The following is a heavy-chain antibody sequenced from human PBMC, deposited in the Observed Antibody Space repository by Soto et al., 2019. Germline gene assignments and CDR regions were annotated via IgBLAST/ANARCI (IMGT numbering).Heavy chain of an antibody. J-gene: IGHJ4*02. CDR2: ISGSGDST. V-gene: IGHV3-23*01. Sequence: EVQLLESGGGLVQPGGSLRLSCGASGFTFSSFAMSRVRQAPGKGLEWVSHISGSGDSTNYAGSVKGRFTISRDNSGGTLYLQMNGLSAEDTAVYYCARLPLYGSSSHPLDYWGPGTLVTVSS. D-gene: IGHD6-6*01. CDR1: GFTFSSFA. CDR3: ARLPLYGSSSHPLDY.